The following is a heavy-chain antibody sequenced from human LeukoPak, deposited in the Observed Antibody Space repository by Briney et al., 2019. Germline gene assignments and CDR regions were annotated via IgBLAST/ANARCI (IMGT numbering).Heavy chain of an antibody. CDR1: GFTFDDYA. Sequence: GGSLRLSCAASGFTFDDYAMHWVRQAPGKGLEWVSGISWNSGSIGYADSVKGRFTISRDNAKNSLYLQMNSLRAEDMALYYCAKGSYGDSFIDYWGQGTLVTVSS. CDR2: ISWNSGSI. J-gene: IGHJ4*02. V-gene: IGHV3-9*03. D-gene: IGHD4-17*01. CDR3: AKGSYGDSFIDY.